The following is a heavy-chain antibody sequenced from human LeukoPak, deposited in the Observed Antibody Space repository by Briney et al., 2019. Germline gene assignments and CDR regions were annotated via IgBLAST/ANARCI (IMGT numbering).Heavy chain of an antibody. CDR2: ISYDGSNK. V-gene: IGHV3-30-3*01. Sequence: GRSLRLSCAASGFTFSSYAMHWVRQAPGKGLEWVAVISYDGSNKYYADSVKGRFTISRDNSKNTLYLQMNSLRAEDTAVYYCARGRGMATTRPLDYWDQGTLVTVSS. CDR3: ARGRGMATTRPLDY. D-gene: IGHD5-24*01. J-gene: IGHJ4*02. CDR1: GFTFSSYA.